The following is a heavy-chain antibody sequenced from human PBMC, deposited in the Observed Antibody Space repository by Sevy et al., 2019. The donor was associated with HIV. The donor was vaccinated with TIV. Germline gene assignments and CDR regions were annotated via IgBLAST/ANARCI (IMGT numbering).Heavy chain of an antibody. D-gene: IGHD3-22*01. J-gene: IGHJ4*02. CDR1: GFTFSNYA. CDR3: AKDYRVLLITTIDY. Sequence: GGSLRLSCSASGFTFSNYAMHWVRQAPGKGLEWVGFISYDGSNKYYADSVKGRFTISRDNGNNTLYLQMKSLGAEDTAVYYCAKDYRVLLITTIDYWGQGTLVTVSS. V-gene: IGHV3-30*18. CDR2: ISYDGSNK.